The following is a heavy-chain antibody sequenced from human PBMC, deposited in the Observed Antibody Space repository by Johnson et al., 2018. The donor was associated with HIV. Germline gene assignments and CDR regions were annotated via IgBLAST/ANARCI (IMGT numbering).Heavy chain of an antibody. V-gene: IGHV3-30*04. CDR2: ISYDGSNK. CDR3: ARVSLAYSYGYDALDI. CDR1: GFSFSDYA. Sequence: QVQLVESGGGLVQPGGSLRLSCAASGFSFSDYAMHWVRQAPGKGLEWVAVISYDGSNKYYADSVKGRFTISRDNSKNTLYLQMNSLRAEDTAVYYCARVSLAYSYGYDALDIWGQGTVVTVAS. J-gene: IGHJ3*02. D-gene: IGHD5-18*01.